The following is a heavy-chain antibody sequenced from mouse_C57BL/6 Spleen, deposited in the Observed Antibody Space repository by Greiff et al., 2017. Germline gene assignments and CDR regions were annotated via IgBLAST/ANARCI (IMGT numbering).Heavy chain of an antibody. J-gene: IGHJ3*01. CDR3: ARGDYGSSYVAY. CDR1: GYTFTDYY. D-gene: IGHD1-1*01. CDR2: LYPGSGNT. Sequence: QVQLQQSGPELVKPGASVKISCKASGYTFTDYYINWVKQRPGQGLEWIGWLYPGSGNTKYNEKFKGKATLTVDTSSSTAYMQLSSLTSEDSAVYFCARGDYGSSYVAYWGQGTLVTVSA. V-gene: IGHV1-84*01.